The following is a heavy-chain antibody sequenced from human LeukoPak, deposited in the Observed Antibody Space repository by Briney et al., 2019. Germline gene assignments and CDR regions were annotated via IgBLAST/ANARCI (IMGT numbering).Heavy chain of an antibody. D-gene: IGHD3-3*01. CDR2: MNPNSGNT. Sequence: GASVKVSCKASGYTFTSYDINWVRQATGQGLEWMGWMNPNSGNTGYAQKFQGRVTMTRNTSISTAYMELSSLRSDDTAVYYCARDRGFLEWLSEDYWGQGTLVTVSS. CDR1: GYTFTSYD. J-gene: IGHJ4*02. V-gene: IGHV1-8*01. CDR3: ARDRGFLEWLSEDY.